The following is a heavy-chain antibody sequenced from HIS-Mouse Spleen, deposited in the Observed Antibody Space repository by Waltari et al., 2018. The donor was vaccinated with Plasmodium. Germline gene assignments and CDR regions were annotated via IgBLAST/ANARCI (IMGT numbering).Heavy chain of an antibody. V-gene: IGHV3-7*01. CDR1: GSTFSSYW. CDR3: ASSWYWYFDL. Sequence: EVQLVESGGGLVQPGGSLRLSCAASGSTFSSYWRSWVLQVPGKGLAWVANIKQDGSEKYYVDSVKGRFTISRDNAKNSLYLQMNSLRAEDTAVYYCASSWYWYFDLWGRGTLVTVSS. J-gene: IGHJ2*01. CDR2: IKQDGSEK. D-gene: IGHD6-13*01.